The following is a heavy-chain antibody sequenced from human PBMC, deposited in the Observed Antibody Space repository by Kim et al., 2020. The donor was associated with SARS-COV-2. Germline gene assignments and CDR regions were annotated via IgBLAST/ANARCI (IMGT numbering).Heavy chain of an antibody. Sequence: KFYVDPVEGRFTVSRDNAKNSVYWQRNGLRAEDTAVYYCARDDGFRSIDHWGQGTLVTVSS. J-gene: IGHJ4*02. CDR2: K. D-gene: IGHD6-25*01. CDR3: ARDDGFRSIDH. V-gene: IGHV3-7*01.